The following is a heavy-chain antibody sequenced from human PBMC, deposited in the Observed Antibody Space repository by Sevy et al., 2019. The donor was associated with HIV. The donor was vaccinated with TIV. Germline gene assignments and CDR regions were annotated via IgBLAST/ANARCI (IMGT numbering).Heavy chain of an antibody. V-gene: IGHV3-33*01. CDR1: GFPFTSYG. Sequence: GGSLRLSCAASGFPFTSYGMHWVRQAPGKGLEWVALIWYDGSNKYYGDSVKGRFTISRDNSKNTLYLQMNGLRAEDTAVYYCARDLWGGVSGDETRYYFDYWGQGTLVTVSS. CDR3: ARDLWGGVSGDETRYYFDY. J-gene: IGHJ4*02. D-gene: IGHD3-16*01. CDR2: IWYDGSNK.